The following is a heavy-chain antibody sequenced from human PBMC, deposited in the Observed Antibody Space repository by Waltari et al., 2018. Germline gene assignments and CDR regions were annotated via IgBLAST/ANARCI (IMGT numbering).Heavy chain of an antibody. CDR3: TRGARASPTSPYYFDY. CDR2: IYSGGST. V-gene: IGHV3-53*01. D-gene: IGHD1-1*01. Sequence: EVQLVESGGGLIKPGGSLSLSCAASGFTVSSNYMSWVRQAHGKGLGWVSVIYSGGSTYYADSVKGRFTISRDNSKNTLYLQMNSLRAEDTAVYYCTRGARASPTSPYYFDYWGQGTLVTVSS. J-gene: IGHJ4*02. CDR1: GFTVSSNY.